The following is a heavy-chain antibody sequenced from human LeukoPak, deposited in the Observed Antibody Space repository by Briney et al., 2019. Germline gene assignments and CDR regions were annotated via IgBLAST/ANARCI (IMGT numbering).Heavy chain of an antibody. Sequence: RPSETLSLTCTVSGDSMTTTSHFWDWIRQPPGKGLEWIGSIYYGGTTYYNPSLKSRVTISVDKSKNQFSLKLSSVTAADTAVYYCARDNYYDSSGSPLAFDIWGQGTMVTVSS. CDR1: GDSMTTTSHF. CDR2: IYYGGTT. D-gene: IGHD3-22*01. CDR3: ARDNYYDSSGSPLAFDI. V-gene: IGHV4-39*07. J-gene: IGHJ3*02.